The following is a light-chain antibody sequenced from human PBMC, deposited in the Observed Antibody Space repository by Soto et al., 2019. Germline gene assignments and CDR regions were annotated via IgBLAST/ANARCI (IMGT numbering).Light chain of an antibody. Sequence: EIQMTQSPSTLSASVGDRVTITCRASQSISSWLAWYQQKPGKAPKLLIYKASNLESGVPSSFSGSGSGTEFTLTISSLQPDDFATYYCQQYNSDPWTFGQGTKVEIK. CDR2: KAS. CDR3: QQYNSDPWT. J-gene: IGKJ1*01. CDR1: QSISSW. V-gene: IGKV1-5*03.